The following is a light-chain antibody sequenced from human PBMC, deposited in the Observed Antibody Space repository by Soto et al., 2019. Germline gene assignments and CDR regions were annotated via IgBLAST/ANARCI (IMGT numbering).Light chain of an antibody. Sequence: EVVLTQSPGTLSLSPGDRATLSCRASQSITPSYLAWYQQKPGQAPRLLIFGTFTRATGIQDRFSGTGSGTDFTLTISRLEPEDFAVYYCQQYGSSARTFGPGTKVEIK. CDR1: QSITPSY. CDR3: QQYGSSART. CDR2: GTF. J-gene: IGKJ1*01. V-gene: IGKV3-20*01.